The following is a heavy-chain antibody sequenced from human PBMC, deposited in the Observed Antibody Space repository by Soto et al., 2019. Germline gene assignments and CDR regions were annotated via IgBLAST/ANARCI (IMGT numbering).Heavy chain of an antibody. J-gene: IGHJ4*02. CDR1: GFTFSSYW. V-gene: IGHV3-74*01. CDR2: INSDGSST. D-gene: IGHD3-9*01. CDR3: AHFDILTGYYVY. Sequence: EVQLVESGGGLVQPGGSLRLSCAASGFTFSSYWMHWVRQAPGKGLVWVSRINSDGSSTSYADSVKGRFTISRDNAKNTLYLQMNSLRAEDTAVYYCAHFDILTGYYVYWGQGTLVTVSS.